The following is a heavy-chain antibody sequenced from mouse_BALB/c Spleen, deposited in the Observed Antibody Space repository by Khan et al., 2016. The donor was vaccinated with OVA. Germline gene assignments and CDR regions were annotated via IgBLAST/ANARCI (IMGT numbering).Heavy chain of an antibody. CDR1: GYTFTNYG. CDR2: INTYTGEP. Sequence: QIQLVQSRPELKKPGETVKISCKASGYTFTNYGMNWVKQAPGKGLKWMGWINTYTGEPTYTDDFKGRFAFSLETSASTAYLQINNLKNEDMATYFCARGASYWYFDVWGAGTTVTVSS. CDR3: ARGASYWYFDV. J-gene: IGHJ1*01. V-gene: IGHV9-1*02.